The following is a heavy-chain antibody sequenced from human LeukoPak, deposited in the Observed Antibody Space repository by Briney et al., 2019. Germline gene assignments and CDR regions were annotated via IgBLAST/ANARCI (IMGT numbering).Heavy chain of an antibody. D-gene: IGHD2-2*01. J-gene: IGHJ6*03. V-gene: IGHV1-46*01. Sequence: ASVKVSCKASGYTFTSYYMHWVRQAPGQGLEWMGIINPSGGSTSYAQKFQGRVTMTRDMSTSTVYMELSSLRSEDTAAYYCARVGYCSSTSCRANRHYSNFWYYYYYMDVWGKGTTVTVSS. CDR2: INPSGGST. CDR1: GYTFTSYY. CDR3: ARVGYCSSTSCRANRHYSNFWYYYYYMDV.